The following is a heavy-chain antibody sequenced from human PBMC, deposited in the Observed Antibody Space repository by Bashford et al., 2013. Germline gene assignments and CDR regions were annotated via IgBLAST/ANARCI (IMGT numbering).Heavy chain of an antibody. V-gene: IGHV4-34*01. Sequence: SSETLSLTCAVYGGSFSDYYWSWIRQAPGKGLEWIGEIDHSGSTNYNPSLKSRVTLSVDTSKNQFSLRVTSVTAADTAVYYCARRRGGGLRGNFDYWGQGTLVTVSS. CDR3: ARRRGGGLRGNFDY. D-gene: IGHD4-23*01. CDR1: GGSFSDYY. J-gene: IGHJ4*02. CDR2: IDHSGST.